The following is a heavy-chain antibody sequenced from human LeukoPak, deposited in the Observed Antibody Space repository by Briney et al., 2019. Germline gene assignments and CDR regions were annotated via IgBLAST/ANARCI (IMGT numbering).Heavy chain of an antibody. CDR1: GGSISSSSYY. Sequence: PSETLSLTCTVSGGSISSSSYYWGRIRQPPGKGLEWIGSIYYSGSTYYNPSLKSRVTISVDTSKNQFSLKLSSVTAADTAVYYCARTTQCYYYDFWSGYCPTIFDYWGQGTLVTVSS. CDR3: ARTTQCYYYDFWSGYCPTIFDY. V-gene: IGHV4-39*01. J-gene: IGHJ4*02. CDR2: IYYSGST. D-gene: IGHD3-3*01.